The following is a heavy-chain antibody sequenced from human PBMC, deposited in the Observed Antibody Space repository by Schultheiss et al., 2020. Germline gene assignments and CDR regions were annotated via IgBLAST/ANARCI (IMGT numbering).Heavy chain of an antibody. J-gene: IGHJ6*02. D-gene: IGHD4-11*01. CDR1: GFTFSSYE. Sequence: GGSLRLSCAASGFTFSSYEMNWVRQAPGKGLEWVSYISSSGSTIYYADSVKGRFTISRDNAKNTLYLQMNSLRAEDTAVYYCARDFLRGDYRYYYYGMDVWGQGTTVNVYS. CDR2: ISSSGSTI. CDR3: ARDFLRGDYRYYYYGMDV. V-gene: IGHV3-48*03.